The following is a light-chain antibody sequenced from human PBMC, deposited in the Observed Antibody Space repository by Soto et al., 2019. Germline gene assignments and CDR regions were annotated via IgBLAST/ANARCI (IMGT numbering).Light chain of an antibody. CDR1: SSDVGGYNY. CDR2: EVS. CDR3: SSYTSSSTLVV. V-gene: IGLV2-14*01. J-gene: IGLJ2*01. Sequence: QSALTQPASVSVSPGQSITISCTGTSSDVGGYNYVSWYQQHPGKAPKLMIYEVSNRPSGVSNRFSGSKSGNTASLTISGLQAEYEADYYCSSYTSSSTLVVFGGGTKLTVL.